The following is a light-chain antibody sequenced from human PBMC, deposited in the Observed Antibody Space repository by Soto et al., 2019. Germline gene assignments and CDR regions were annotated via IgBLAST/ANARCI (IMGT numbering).Light chain of an antibody. CDR2: EDN. CDR3: QSYHSGNVV. CDR1: SGSIASNY. J-gene: IGLJ2*01. Sequence: NFMVTQPHSVSESPGKTVTISCTRSSGSIASNYVQWYQQRPGSAPTPVIYEDNERPSGVPDRFSGSIDSSSNSASLTISGLQTDDEADYYCQSYHSGNVVFGGGTKLTVL. V-gene: IGLV6-57*04.